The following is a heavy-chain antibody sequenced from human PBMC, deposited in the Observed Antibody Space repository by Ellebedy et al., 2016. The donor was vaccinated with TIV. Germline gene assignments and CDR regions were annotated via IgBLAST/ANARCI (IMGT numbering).Heavy chain of an antibody. CDR1: GGTFSSYA. J-gene: IGHJ4*02. D-gene: IGHD1-26*01. Sequence: SVKVSXXASGGTFSSYAISWVRQAPGQGLEWMGGIIPILGTANYAQKFQGRVTITADKSTSTAYMELSSLRSEDTAVYYCARGYSGSYYYFDYWGQGALVTVSS. CDR3: ARGYSGSYYYFDY. V-gene: IGHV1-69*10. CDR2: IIPILGTA.